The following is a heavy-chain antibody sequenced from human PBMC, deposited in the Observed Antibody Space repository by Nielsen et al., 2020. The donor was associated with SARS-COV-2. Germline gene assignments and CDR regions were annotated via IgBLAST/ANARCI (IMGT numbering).Heavy chain of an antibody. V-gene: IGHV3-30*18. CDR3: AKRRAVFMLTFGGEGAMDV. Sequence: GESLKISCAASGFTFNNYGFSWVRQAPGKGLEWVASISYEGSKKYYGDSLTGRFTVSRDTSKNTVYLQMSSLSVEDTAVYHCAKRRAVFMLTFGGEGAMDVWGQGTTVSVSS. CDR2: ISYEGSKK. J-gene: IGHJ6*02. D-gene: IGHD3-16*01. CDR1: GFTFNNYG.